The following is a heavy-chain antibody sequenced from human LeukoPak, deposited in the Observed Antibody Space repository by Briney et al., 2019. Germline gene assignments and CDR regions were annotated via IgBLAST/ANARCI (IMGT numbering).Heavy chain of an antibody. CDR3: ARGHYYDSSGYRYYFDY. D-gene: IGHD3-22*01. J-gene: IGHJ4*02. CDR1: GYSISSGYY. CDR2: IYNSGST. Sequence: SETLSLTYTVSGYSISSGYYWGWIRQPPGKGLEWIGNIYNSGSTYYNPSLKSRVTISVDTSKNQFSLKLSSVTAADTAVYYCARGHYYDSSGYRYYFDYWGQGTLVTVSS. V-gene: IGHV4-38-2*02.